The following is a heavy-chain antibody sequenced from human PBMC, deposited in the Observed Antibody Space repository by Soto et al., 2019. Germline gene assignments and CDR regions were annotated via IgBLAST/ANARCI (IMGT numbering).Heavy chain of an antibody. J-gene: IGHJ6*02. Sequence: PSETLSLTCAVYGGSFSGYYCSWSRQPPGKGLEWIGEINHSGSTNYNPSLKSRVTISVDTSKNQFSLKLSSVTAADTAVYYCARGRGPYSSSWYYYYGMDVWGQGTTVTVSS. CDR2: INHSGST. D-gene: IGHD6-13*01. CDR1: GGSFSGYY. CDR3: ARGRGPYSSSWYYYYGMDV. V-gene: IGHV4-34*01.